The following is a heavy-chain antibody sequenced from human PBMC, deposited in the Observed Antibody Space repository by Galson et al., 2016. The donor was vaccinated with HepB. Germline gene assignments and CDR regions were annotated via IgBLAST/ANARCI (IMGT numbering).Heavy chain of an antibody. V-gene: IGHV1-3*04. Sequence: SVRVSCTASGYTFTSYAIHWVRQAPGQRLEWMGWTNNANGNTEYSQSFQGRVTITRDTSASTAYMELSSLRSEDTAVYYCARDGGSGWSRLWWGQGTLVAVSS. J-gene: IGHJ4*02. CDR3: ARDGGSGWSRLW. CDR1: GYTFTSYA. D-gene: IGHD6-19*01. CDR2: TNNANGNT.